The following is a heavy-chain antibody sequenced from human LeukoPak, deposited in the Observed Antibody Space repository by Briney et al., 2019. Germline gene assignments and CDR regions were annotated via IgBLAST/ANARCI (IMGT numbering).Heavy chain of an antibody. V-gene: IGHV3-11*04. CDR3: GFGSGWIFDC. CDR2: ITNSGSDI. J-gene: IGHJ4*02. CDR1: GFTFSDFH. Sequence: GGSLRLSCVVSGFTFSDFHMSWLRQAPGKGLEWISYITNSGSDIEYADSVKGRFTISWDNAKNSLFLQMNSLRAEDTAVYYCGFGSGWIFDCRGQGALVTVSS. D-gene: IGHD6-19*01.